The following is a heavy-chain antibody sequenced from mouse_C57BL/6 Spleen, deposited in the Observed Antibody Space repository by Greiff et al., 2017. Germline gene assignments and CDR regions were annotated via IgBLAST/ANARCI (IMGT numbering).Heavy chain of an antibody. CDR1: GYTFTDYE. CDR2: IDPETGGT. J-gene: IGHJ1*03. D-gene: IGHD2-10*02. CDR3: TRGGEYVSRYFDV. V-gene: IGHV1-15*01. Sequence: VKLMESGAELVRPGASVTLSCKASGYTFTDYEMHWVKQTPVHGLEWIGAIDPETGGTAYNQKFKGKAILTADKSSSTAYMELRSLTSEDSAVYYCTRGGEYVSRYFDVWGTGTTVTVSS.